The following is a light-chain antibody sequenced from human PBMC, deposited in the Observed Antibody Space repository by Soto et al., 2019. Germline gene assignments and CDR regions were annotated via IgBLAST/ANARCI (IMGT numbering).Light chain of an antibody. Sequence: QSALTQPASVSGSPGQSITISCTGTSSDVDDYDYVSWYQQYAGKAPKMMIYEVSNRPSGVSNRFSGSKSGNTASLTISGLQAEDEADYYCSSYRSSNTLLFGGGTKLTVL. CDR3: SSYRSSNTLL. V-gene: IGLV2-14*01. CDR2: EVS. J-gene: IGLJ2*01. CDR1: SSDVDDYDY.